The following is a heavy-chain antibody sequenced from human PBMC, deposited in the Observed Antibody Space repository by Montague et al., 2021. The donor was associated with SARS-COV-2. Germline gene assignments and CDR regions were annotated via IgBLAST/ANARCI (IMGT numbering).Heavy chain of an antibody. Sequence: SETLSLTCTVSGGSIDRFFWSWIRQTPGKGLEWIAYIFDSGNSNYNPSLKSRVSTSVDTSKNQFSLNLTSVTAADTAVYYCARRLMEDLVADWFFDVWGRGTLVTVSS. D-gene: IGHD5-12*01. CDR3: ARRLMEDLVADWFFDV. CDR2: IFDSGNS. V-gene: IGHV4-59*08. J-gene: IGHJ2*01. CDR1: GGSIDRFF.